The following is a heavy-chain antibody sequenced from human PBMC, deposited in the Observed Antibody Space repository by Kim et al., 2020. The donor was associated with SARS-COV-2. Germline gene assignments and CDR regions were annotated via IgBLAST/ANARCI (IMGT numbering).Heavy chain of an antibody. CDR2: ISSSSSTI. CDR3: AREGGDILTGYYRYYYYGMDV. Sequence: GGSLRLSCAASGFTFSSYNMNWVCQAPGKGLEWVSYISSSSSTIYYADSVKGRFTISRDNAKNSLYLQMNSLRDEDTAVYYCAREGGDILTGYYRYYYYGMDVWGQGTTVTVSS. D-gene: IGHD3-9*01. CDR1: GFTFSSYN. V-gene: IGHV3-48*02. J-gene: IGHJ6*02.